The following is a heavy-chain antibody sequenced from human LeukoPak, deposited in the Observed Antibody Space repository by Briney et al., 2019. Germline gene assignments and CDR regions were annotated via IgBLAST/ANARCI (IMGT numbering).Heavy chain of an antibody. CDR3: ASTRDDSFFYYYFDY. D-gene: IGHD1-1*01. CDR1: GYTFTGYY. V-gene: IGHV1-2*02. J-gene: IGHJ4*02. Sequence: SVKVSCKASGYTFTGYYMHWVRQAPGQGLEWMGWINPNSGGTNYAQKFQGRVTMTRDTSISTAYMELSRLRSDDTAVYYCASTRDDSFFYYYFDYWGQGTLVTVSS. CDR2: INPNSGGT.